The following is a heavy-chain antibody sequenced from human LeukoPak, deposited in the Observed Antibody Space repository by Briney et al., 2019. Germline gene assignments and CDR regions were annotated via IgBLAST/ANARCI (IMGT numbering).Heavy chain of an antibody. Sequence: HGESLKISCQGSGYNFPIFWIGWVRQMPGQGLEWMGIIYPGDSDIRYSPSSQGQVTISADKSSTSAYLQWSGLQASDTAMYYCARLVSDSVAGTFWFDPWGHGTLVTVSS. CDR3: ARLVSDSVAGTFWFDP. J-gene: IGHJ5*02. V-gene: IGHV5-51*01. D-gene: IGHD6-19*01. CDR2: IYPGDSDI. CDR1: GYNFPIFW.